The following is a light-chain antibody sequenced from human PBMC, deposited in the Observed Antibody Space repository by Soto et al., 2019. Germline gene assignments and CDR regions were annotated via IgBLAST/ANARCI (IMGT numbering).Light chain of an antibody. CDR1: RSISTW. Sequence: DIQITQSPSTLSASVGDRVTITCRASRSISTWLAWYQQKPGKAPKLLIYSASDLESGVPSRFSGSGFGTEFTLTITSLQPDDFATYYCQQYNSYSTFGPATFGQGTKVDIK. CDR3: QQYNSYSTFGPAT. V-gene: IGKV1-5*03. J-gene: IGKJ1*01. CDR2: SAS.